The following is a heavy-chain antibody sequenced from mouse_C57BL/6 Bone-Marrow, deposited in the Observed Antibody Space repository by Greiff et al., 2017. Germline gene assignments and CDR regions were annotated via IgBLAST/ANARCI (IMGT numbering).Heavy chain of an antibody. CDR2: IHPNSGST. CDR3: ARRWLRRRFAY. J-gene: IGHJ3*01. CDR1: GYTFTSYW. V-gene: IGHV1-64*01. Sequence: QVQLQQPGAELVKPGASVKLSCKASGYTFTSYWMHWVKQRPGQGLEWIGMIHPNSGSTKYNEKFKSKATLTVDKSSSTAYMQLSSLTSEDSAVIYGARRWLRRRFAYWGQGTLVTVSA. D-gene: IGHD2-2*01.